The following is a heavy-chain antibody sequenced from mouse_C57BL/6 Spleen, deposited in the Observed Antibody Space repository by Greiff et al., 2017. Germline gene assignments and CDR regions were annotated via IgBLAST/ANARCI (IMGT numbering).Heavy chain of an antibody. CDR2: IYPGDGDT. D-gene: IGHD2-4*01. CDR1: GYAFSSSW. V-gene: IGHV1-82*01. Sequence: QVTLKVCGPELVKPGASVKISCKASGYAFSSSWMNWVKQRPGKGLEWIGRIYPGDGDTTYNGKFKGKATLAADKSSSTAYMQLSRMTSEDSAVYFCARDYDERDFDYWGQGTTLTVSS. J-gene: IGHJ2*01. CDR3: ARDYDERDFDY.